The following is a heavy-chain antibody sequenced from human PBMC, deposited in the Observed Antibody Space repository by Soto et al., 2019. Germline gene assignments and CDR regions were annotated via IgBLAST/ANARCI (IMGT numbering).Heavy chain of an antibody. CDR3: ARGPYSGYDNYYYYYMDV. CDR1: GFTFSSYW. D-gene: IGHD5-12*01. Sequence: GSLRLSCAASGFTFSSYWMSWVRQAPGKGLEWVANIKQGGSEKYYVDSVKGRFTISRDNAKNSLYLQMNSLRAEDTAVYYCARGPYSGYDNYYYYYMDVWGKGTTVTVSS. CDR2: IKQGGSEK. J-gene: IGHJ6*03. V-gene: IGHV3-7*01.